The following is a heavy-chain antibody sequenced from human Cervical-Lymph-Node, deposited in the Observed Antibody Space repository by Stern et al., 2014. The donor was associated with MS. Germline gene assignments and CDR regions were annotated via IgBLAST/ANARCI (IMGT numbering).Heavy chain of an antibody. CDR2: INPRSGSA. Sequence: MQLVESGADVKKPGASVRVSCKTSEDTFTDYYIHWVRQAPGQGLQWMGVINPRSGSATYAQKFQGRFTMSRDKSTNTVYLELSSLRSEDAAVYYCARAPLMRGWFDPWGQGTLVTVSS. J-gene: IGHJ5*02. V-gene: IGHV1-46*01. CDR3: ARAPLMRGWFDP. CDR1: EDTFTDYY. D-gene: IGHD3-16*01.